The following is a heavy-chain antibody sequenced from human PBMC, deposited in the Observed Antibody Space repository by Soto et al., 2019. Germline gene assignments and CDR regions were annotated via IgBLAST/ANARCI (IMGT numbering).Heavy chain of an antibody. CDR1: GSTFSNYD. CDR2: ILPDGSNE. Sequence: QVQLVESGGGVVQPGRSLRLSCAASGSTFSNYDIHWVRQTPGKGPEWMAHILPDGSNEYWADSVKGRFTISRDNAKNTVYLQMNSLRPEDTAVYYCARGPSHGAFDIWGQGTMVTVSS. CDR3: ARGPSHGAFDI. V-gene: IGHV3-30-3*01. J-gene: IGHJ3*02.